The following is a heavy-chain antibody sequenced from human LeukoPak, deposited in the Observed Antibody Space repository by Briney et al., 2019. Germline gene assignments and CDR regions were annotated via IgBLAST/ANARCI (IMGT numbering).Heavy chain of an antibody. CDR3: ARGGGNPILYHYYYMDV. CDR2: MNPNSGNT. D-gene: IGHD4-23*01. J-gene: IGHJ6*03. CDR1: GYTFTSYD. V-gene: IGHV1-8*03. Sequence: VASVKVSCKASGYTFTSYDINWVRQATGQGLEWMGWMNPNSGNTGYAQEFQGRVTITRNTSINTAYMELSSLRSEDTAVYYCARGGGNPILYHYYYMDVWGKGTTVTVSS.